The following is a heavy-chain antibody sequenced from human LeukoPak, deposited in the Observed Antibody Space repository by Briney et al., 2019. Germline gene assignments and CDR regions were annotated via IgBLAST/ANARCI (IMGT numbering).Heavy chain of an antibody. CDR3: ARDKAVSTSWYGYFDY. V-gene: IGHV3-48*03. CDR1: GFSFSSYE. Sequence: GGSLRLSCAASGFSFSSYEMNWVRQAPGKGVEWISYISASGTLTHYADSVEGRFTISRDNSKNTMFLEMNNLRPDDSAVYYCARDKAVSTSWYGYFDYWGQGILVTVSS. J-gene: IGHJ4*02. CDR2: ISASGTLT. D-gene: IGHD2-2*01.